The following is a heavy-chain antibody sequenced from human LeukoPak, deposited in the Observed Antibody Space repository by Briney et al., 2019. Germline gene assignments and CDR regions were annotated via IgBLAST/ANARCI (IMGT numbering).Heavy chain of an antibody. CDR3: AKDRPNYYGSNGHYYRRDGDY. Sequence: GGSLRPSCAASGFTFSSYAMSWVRQSTGKGLEWVSSTSGDGGATCYSNSVKGRFTISRDNSRNTLYLQMNSLRAEDTAVYYCAKDRPNYYGSNGHYYRRDGDYWGQGTLVTVSS. V-gene: IGHV3-23*01. CDR1: GFTFSSYA. D-gene: IGHD3-22*01. CDR2: TSGDGGAT. J-gene: IGHJ4*02.